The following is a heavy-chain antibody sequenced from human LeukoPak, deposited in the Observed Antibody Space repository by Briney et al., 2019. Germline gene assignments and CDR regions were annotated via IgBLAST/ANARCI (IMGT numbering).Heavy chain of an antibody. V-gene: IGHV3-9*01. D-gene: IGHD3-16*01. CDR1: GFAFDDYA. J-gene: IGHJ6*04. CDR2: INWDSGTI. CDR3: AKDMSGGSHYYYSMDV. Sequence: GGSLRLSCAASGFAFDDYAMHWVRQAPGKGLEWVSGINWDSGTIVYADSVKGRFTISRDNAKNSLYLQMNSLRVEDTALYYCAKDMSGGSHYYYSMDVWGTGTTVTVSS.